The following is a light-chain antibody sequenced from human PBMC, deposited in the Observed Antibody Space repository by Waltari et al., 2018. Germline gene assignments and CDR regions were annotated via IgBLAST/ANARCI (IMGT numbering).Light chain of an antibody. CDR1: QSVLHSPNNNHY. CDR2: WAS. V-gene: IGKV4-1*01. J-gene: IGKJ2*01. CDR3: QQYYTTPYT. Sequence: DIVMTQSPDSLAVSLGERATVNCKSSQSVLHSPNNNHYLAWYKQKPGQPPKLLIYWASTRESGVPDRFSGGGSGTDFTLTISSLQAEDVAVYYCQQYYTTPYTFGQGTKLELK.